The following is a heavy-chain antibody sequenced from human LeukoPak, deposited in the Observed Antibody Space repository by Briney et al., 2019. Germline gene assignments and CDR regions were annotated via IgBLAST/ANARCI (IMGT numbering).Heavy chain of an antibody. CDR1: GGSISSYY. CDR2: IYYSGST. V-gene: IGHV4-59*01. Sequence: SETLTLTCTVSGGSISSYYWSWIRQPPGKGLEWIGYIYYSGSTNYNPSLKSRVTISVDTSKNQFSLKLSSVTAADTAVYYCAGTYYYDSSGYYWRRWGQGTLVTVSS. D-gene: IGHD3-22*01. J-gene: IGHJ4*02. CDR3: AGTYYYDSSGYYWRR.